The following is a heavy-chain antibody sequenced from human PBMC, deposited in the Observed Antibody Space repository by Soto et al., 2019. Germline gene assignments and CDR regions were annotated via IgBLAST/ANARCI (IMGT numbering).Heavy chain of an antibody. CDR1: GFTFSSYS. CDR3: ARDARGRAGGWFAP. D-gene: IGHD3-16*01. V-gene: IGHV3-21*01. Sequence: EVQLVESGGGLVKPGGSLRLSCAASGFTFSSYSMNWVRQAPGKGLEWVSSISSSSSYIYYADSVKGRFTISRDNAKNSLYLKMNSLRAEDTAVYYCARDARGRAGGWFAPWSQGTLVTVSS. J-gene: IGHJ5*02. CDR2: ISSSSSYI.